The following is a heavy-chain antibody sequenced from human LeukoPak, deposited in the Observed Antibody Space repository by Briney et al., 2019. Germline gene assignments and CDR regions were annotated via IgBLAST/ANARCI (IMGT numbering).Heavy chain of an antibody. V-gene: IGHV3-11*01. Sequence: GGSLRLSCAASVFTFSDYYMSWIRQAPRKGLGWVSYISSRGSTLYYAPSSKGRFTISRDNAKNSLYLQMNSLRAEDTAVYYCARGTRYWGQGTLVTVSS. CDR3: ARGTRY. CDR2: ISSRGSTL. J-gene: IGHJ4*02. CDR1: VFTFSDYY.